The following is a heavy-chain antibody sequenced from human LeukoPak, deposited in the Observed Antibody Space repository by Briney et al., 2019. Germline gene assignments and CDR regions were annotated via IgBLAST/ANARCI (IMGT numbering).Heavy chain of an antibody. J-gene: IGHJ4*02. D-gene: IGHD6-13*01. V-gene: IGHV3-9*01. CDR1: GFTFSSYW. CDR3: AKDIGRQQLASDY. CDR2: ISWNSGSI. Sequence: PGGSLRLSCAASGFTFSSYWMHWVRQAPGKGLEWVSGISWNSGSIGYADSVEGRFTISRDNAKNSLYLQMNSLRAEDTALYYCAKDIGRQQLASDYWGQGTLVTVSS.